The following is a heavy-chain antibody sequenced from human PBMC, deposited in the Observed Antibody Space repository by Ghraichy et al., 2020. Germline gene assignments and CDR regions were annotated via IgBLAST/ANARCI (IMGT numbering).Heavy chain of an antibody. D-gene: IGHD6-13*01. CDR2: IAPYNGDT. J-gene: IGHJ4*02. V-gene: IGHV1-18*04. CDR3: ARELAASETRYFDY. CDR1: GYSFISHG. Sequence: ASVKVSCKASGYSFISHGISWLRQTPGEGLEWMAWIAPYNGDTNYAQKFRGRVSMSTDTSTSTAYMELKSLRSDDTAVYYCARELAASETRYFDYWGQGSLVTVSS.